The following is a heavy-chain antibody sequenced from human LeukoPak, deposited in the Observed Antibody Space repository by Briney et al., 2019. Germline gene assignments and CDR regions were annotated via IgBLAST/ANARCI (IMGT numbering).Heavy chain of an antibody. CDR1: GFTFTYYA. Sequence: GGSLRLSCAASGFTFTYYAMNWVRQAPGKGLEWLSAISGGGGTTYYADSVKGRFTISRDNSKNTLYLQMNNLSTEDTAVYYCAKGQYSSSWYLLDYWGQGTLVTVSS. D-gene: IGHD6-13*01. J-gene: IGHJ4*02. CDR3: AKGQYSSSWYLLDY. V-gene: IGHV3-23*01. CDR2: ISGGGGTT.